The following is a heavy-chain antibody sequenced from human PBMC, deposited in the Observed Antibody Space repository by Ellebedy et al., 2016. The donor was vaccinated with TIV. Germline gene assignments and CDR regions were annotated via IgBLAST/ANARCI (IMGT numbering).Heavy chain of an antibody. CDR2: IKTDGSET. Sequence: GESLKISCAAWGFSFSNFWMSWVRQAPGKGLEWVAHIKTDGSETYYVDSVKGRFTISRDNAKNSLYLQMNSLRAEDTAVYYCAREWGKLWGQGTLVTVSS. J-gene: IGHJ4*02. V-gene: IGHV3-7*01. D-gene: IGHD3-16*01. CDR1: GFSFSNFW. CDR3: AREWGKL.